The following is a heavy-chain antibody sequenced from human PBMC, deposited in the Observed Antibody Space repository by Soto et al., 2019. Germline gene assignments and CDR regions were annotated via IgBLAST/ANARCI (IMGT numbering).Heavy chain of an antibody. J-gene: IGHJ4*02. CDR3: ARVNIAAAGTGDY. CDR2: IYYSGST. V-gene: IGHV4-61*01. D-gene: IGHD6-13*01. CDR1: GGSVSSGSYY. Sequence: QVQLQESGPGLVKPSETLSLTCTVSGGSVSSGSYYWSWIRQPPGKGLEWIGYIYYSGSTNYNPSLKGRVTISVDTSKNQFSLKLSSVTAADTAVYYCARVNIAAAGTGDYWGQGTLVTVSS.